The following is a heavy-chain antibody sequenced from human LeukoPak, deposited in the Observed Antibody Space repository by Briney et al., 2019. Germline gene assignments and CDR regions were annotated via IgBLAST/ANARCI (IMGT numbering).Heavy chain of an antibody. V-gene: IGHV4-39*07. CDR1: GGSISSSSYY. CDR3: ARAGPLSITIFGVVIMGPEYNRFDP. Sequence: SETLSLTCTVSGGSISSSSYYWGWIRQPPGKGLEWIGSIYYSGSTYYNPSLKSRVTISVDTSKNQFSLKLSSVTAADTAVYYCARAGPLSITIFGVVIMGPEYNRFDPWGQGTLVTVSS. J-gene: IGHJ5*02. CDR2: IYYSGST. D-gene: IGHD3-3*01.